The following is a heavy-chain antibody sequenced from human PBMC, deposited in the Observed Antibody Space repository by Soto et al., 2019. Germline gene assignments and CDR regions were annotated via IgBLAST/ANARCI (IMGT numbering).Heavy chain of an antibody. CDR3: AKDQVEQWLARDYYYYYGMDV. Sequence: PVGSLRLSCAASGFTFSSYGMHWVRQAPGKGLEWVAVISYDGSNKYYADSVKGRFTISRDNSKNTLYLQMNSLRAEDTAVYYCAKDQVEQWLARDYYYYYGMDVWGQGTTVTV. CDR1: GFTFSSYG. V-gene: IGHV3-30*18. CDR2: ISYDGSNK. J-gene: IGHJ6*02. D-gene: IGHD6-19*01.